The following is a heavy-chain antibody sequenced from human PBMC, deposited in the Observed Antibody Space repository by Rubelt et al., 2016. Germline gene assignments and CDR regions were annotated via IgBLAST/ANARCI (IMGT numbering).Heavy chain of an antibody. V-gene: IGHV4-39*07. J-gene: IGHJ4*02. CDR1: GGSISSSSYY. Sequence: QLQLQESGPGLVKPSETLSLTCTVSGGSISSSSYYWGWIRQPPGKGLEWIGSIYYSGRTYYKPSLKSRVTISVDKSKNQCPVKLSSVTAADTAVYYCARGNSAEYWGQGTLVTVSS. CDR2: IYYSGRT. CDR3: ARGNSAEY. D-gene: IGHD4-23*01.